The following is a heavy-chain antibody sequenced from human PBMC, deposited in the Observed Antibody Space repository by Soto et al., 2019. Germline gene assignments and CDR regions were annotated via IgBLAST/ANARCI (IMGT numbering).Heavy chain of an antibody. CDR2: ISSSSSYI. Sequence: GGSLSLSCAASGFTFSSYSMSWVRQAPGKGLEWVSSISSSSSYIYYADSVKDRITISRDNAKNSLYLQMNSLRAEDTAVYYCARVAGYSGYDFAFDIWGQGTMVTVSS. CDR1: GFTFSSYS. J-gene: IGHJ3*02. CDR3: ARVAGYSGYDFAFDI. V-gene: IGHV3-21*06. D-gene: IGHD5-12*01.